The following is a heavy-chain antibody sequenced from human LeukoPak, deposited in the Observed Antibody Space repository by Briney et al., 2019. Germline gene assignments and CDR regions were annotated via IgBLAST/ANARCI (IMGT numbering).Heavy chain of an antibody. V-gene: IGHV3-23*01. D-gene: IGHD3-22*01. CDR2: ISGSGGST. J-gene: IGHJ4*02. Sequence: GGSLRLSCAASGFTFSSYAMSWVRQAPGKGLEWVSAISGSGGSTYYADSVKGRFTISRDNSKNTLYLQMNSLRAEDTAVYYCASQYYYDSSGYYYGDYWGQGTLVTVSS. CDR1: GFTFSSYA. CDR3: ASQYYYDSSGYYYGDY.